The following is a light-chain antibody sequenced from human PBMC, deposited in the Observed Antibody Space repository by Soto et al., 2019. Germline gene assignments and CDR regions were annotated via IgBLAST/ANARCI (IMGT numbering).Light chain of an antibody. CDR3: QQYVNSRT. Sequence: DIVLTQSPGTLSLSPGERGTLSCRASQSISSSYLAWYQQKPGQAPRLLIYGASTRATGIPDRFSGSGSGTDFTLTISTLEPEDFAVYYCQQYVNSRTCGGGTKVQIK. J-gene: IGKJ4*01. CDR1: QSISSSY. V-gene: IGKV3-20*01. CDR2: GAS.